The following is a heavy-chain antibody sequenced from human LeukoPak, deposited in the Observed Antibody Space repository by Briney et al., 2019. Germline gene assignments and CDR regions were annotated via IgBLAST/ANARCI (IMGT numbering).Heavy chain of an antibody. D-gene: IGHD3-22*01. CDR2: INPSGGST. CDR3: ARELDYYDSSGYSFDY. CDR1: GYTFTSYY. V-gene: IGHV1-46*01. J-gene: IGHJ4*02. Sequence: ASVKVSCKASGYTFTSYYMHWVRQAPGQGLEWMGIINPSGGSTSYAQKFQGRVTMTRDTSTSTVYMELSSLRSEDTAVYYRARELDYYDSSGYSFDYWGQGTLVTVSS.